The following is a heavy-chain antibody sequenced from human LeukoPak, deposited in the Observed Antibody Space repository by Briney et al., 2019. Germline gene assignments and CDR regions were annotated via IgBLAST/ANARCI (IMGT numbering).Heavy chain of an antibody. D-gene: IGHD3-10*01. Sequence: GGSLRLSREGSGFIFSNYGIHWVRQAPGKGLEWVAVIWYDGSKKYYEDSAKGRFIISRDNSKNMVYLQMNSLRVEDTAVYYCARDFGEFDYFDYWGQGTLVTVSS. CDR2: IWYDGSKK. CDR3: ARDFGEFDYFDY. CDR1: GFIFSNYG. V-gene: IGHV3-33*01. J-gene: IGHJ4*02.